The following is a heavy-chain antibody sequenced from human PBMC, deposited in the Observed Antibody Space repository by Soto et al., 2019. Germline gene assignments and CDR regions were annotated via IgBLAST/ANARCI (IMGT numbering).Heavy chain of an antibody. J-gene: IGHJ4*02. CDR2: IYYSGST. CDR1: GGSITSGGYY. Sequence: SETLSLTCTVSGGSITSGGYYWDWIRQHPGKGLEWIGYIYYSGSTYYNPSLKSRVTISVDTSKNQFSLKLSSVTAADTAVYYCARADGTIVGVVTSPVRYWGQGTLVTVSS. V-gene: IGHV4-31*03. D-gene: IGHD3-3*01. CDR3: ARADGTIVGVVTSPVRY.